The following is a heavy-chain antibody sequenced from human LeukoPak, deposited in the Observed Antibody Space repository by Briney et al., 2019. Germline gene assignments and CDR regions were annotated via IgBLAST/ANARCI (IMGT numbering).Heavy chain of an antibody. V-gene: IGHV1-2*02. CDR1: GYTFTGYY. J-gene: IGHJ4*02. CDR3: RADRYGDYGDYIDY. D-gene: IGHD4-17*01. Sequence: GASVKVSCKASGYTFTGYYMHWVRQAPGQGLECMGWINPNSGGTNYAQKFQGRVTMTRDTSISTAYMELSRLRSDDTAVYYCRADRYGDYGDYIDYWGQGTLVTVSS. CDR2: INPNSGGT.